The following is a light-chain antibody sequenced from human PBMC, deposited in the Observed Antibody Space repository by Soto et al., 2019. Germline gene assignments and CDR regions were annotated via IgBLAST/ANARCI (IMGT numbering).Light chain of an antibody. CDR2: DVS. CDR1: SSDVGGYNS. Sequence: QSVLTQPASVSGSPGQSITISCTGTSSDVGGYNSVSWYQQHPGKVPKIMVYDVSIRPSGVPDRFSGSKSGNTASLTISGLQAEDEADYYCSSYTSIPALVFGTGTKLTVL. V-gene: IGLV2-14*01. CDR3: SSYTSIPALV. J-gene: IGLJ1*01.